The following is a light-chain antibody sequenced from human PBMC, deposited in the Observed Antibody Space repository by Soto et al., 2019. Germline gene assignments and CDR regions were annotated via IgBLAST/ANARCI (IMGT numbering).Light chain of an antibody. V-gene: IGLV2-14*01. CDR3: SSYTTRNTWV. CDR1: SSDVGGHNY. CDR2: EVT. J-gene: IGLJ3*02. Sequence: QSALTQPASVSGSPGQSITISCTGTSSDVGGHNYVSWYQQHPDKAPKLLIFEVTYRPSGVSDRFSGSKSGNTASLTISGLQAEDEAAYYCSSYTTRNTWVFGGGTKLTVL.